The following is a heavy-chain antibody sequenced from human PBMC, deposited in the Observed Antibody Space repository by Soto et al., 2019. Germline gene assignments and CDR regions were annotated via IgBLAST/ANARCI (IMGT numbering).Heavy chain of an antibody. J-gene: IGHJ4*02. CDR2: IWYDGSNK. Sequence: LRLSCAASGFTFSSYGMHWVRQAPGKGLEWVAVIWYDGSNKYYADSVKGRFTISRDNSKNTLYLQMNSLRAEDTAVYYCARDRRYYDILTGSHYFDYWGQGTLVTVSS. D-gene: IGHD3-9*01. CDR3: ARDRRYYDILTGSHYFDY. V-gene: IGHV3-33*01. CDR1: GFTFSSYG.